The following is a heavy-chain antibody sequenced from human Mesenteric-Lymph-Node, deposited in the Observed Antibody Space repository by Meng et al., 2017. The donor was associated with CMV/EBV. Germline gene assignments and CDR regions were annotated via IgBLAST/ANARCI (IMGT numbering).Heavy chain of an antibody. CDR3: ARAAQDAFDI. V-gene: IGHV4-59*12. D-gene: IGHD6-6*01. J-gene: IGHJ3*02. Sequence: SETLSLTCSVSGGSINDYYWNWIRQSPGKGLEWIGYISYSGGTKYNPALKSRVDISIDTSKNQFSLNLSSVTAADTAVYYCARAAQDAFDIWGQGTMVTVSS. CDR2: ISYSGGT. CDR1: GGSINDYY.